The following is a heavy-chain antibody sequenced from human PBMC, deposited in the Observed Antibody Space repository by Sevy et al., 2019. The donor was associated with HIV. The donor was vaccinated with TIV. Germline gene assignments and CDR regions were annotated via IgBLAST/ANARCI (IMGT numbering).Heavy chain of an antibody. V-gene: IGHV3-30-3*01. CDR1: GFSFSHYA. CDR3: ARVAVSYCTNDCYHRFDY. Sequence: GGSLRLSCAVSGFSFSHYAFHWVRQAPGKGLEWVSLISYDGTYKYYADSVKGRFTISRDNSKNTPYLQMNSLRGNDTAVYYWARVAVSYCTNDCYHRFDYWGPGALVTVSS. CDR2: ISYDGTYK. D-gene: IGHD2-8*01. J-gene: IGHJ4*02.